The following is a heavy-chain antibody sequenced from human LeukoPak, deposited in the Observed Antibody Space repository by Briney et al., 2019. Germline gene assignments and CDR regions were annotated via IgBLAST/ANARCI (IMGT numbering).Heavy chain of an antibody. V-gene: IGHV3-33*03. CDR3: AKKAQYNGNYPLDY. Sequence: GGSLRLSCAASGFTFSSYGMHWVRQAPGKGLEWVAVIWYDGSNKYYADSVKGRFTISRDNSKNTLYLQMNSLRAEDTALYFCAKKAQYNGNYPLDYWGQGTLVTVSS. CDR2: IWYDGSNK. CDR1: GFTFSSYG. J-gene: IGHJ4*02. D-gene: IGHD1-26*01.